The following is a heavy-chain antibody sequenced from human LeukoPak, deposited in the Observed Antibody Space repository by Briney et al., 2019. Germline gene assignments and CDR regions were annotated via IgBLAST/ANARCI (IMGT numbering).Heavy chain of an antibody. Sequence: SETLSLTCTVSGGSISSYYWSWIRQPPGRGLEWIGYIYYSGSTNYNPSLKSRVTISVDTSKNQFSLKLSSVTAADTAVDYCASYRSGSYYNRGLDAFNIWGQETMVTVSS. CDR2: IYYSGST. CDR1: GGSISSYY. V-gene: IGHV4-59*01. CDR3: ASYRSGSYYNRGLDAFNI. J-gene: IGHJ3*02. D-gene: IGHD3-10*01.